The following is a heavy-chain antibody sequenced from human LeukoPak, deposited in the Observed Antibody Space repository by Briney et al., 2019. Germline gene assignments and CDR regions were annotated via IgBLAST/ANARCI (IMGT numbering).Heavy chain of an antibody. CDR3: ARDVGYRVDD. J-gene: IGHJ4*02. CDR1: GFTVSSNY. D-gene: IGHD1-1*01. Sequence: GGSLRLSCAASGFTVSSNYMSWARQAPGKGLVWVSRVNKDGIDTTYADSVKGRFTISRDNAKNTVYPQMHSLTVEDTAVYYCARDVGYRVDDCGPGTLVTVS. CDR2: VNKDGIDT. V-gene: IGHV3-74*03.